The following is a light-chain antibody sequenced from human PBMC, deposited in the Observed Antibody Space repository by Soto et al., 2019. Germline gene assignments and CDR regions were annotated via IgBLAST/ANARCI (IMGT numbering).Light chain of an antibody. J-gene: IGLJ2*01. CDR2: YEI. CDR3: HVWDSDSDHPV. V-gene: IGLV3-21*04. Sequence: SYELTQPPSVSVAPGKTARITCGGANIGSQSVHWYQQKPGQAPVLVIFYEIDRPSGIPERFSGSNSGNTATLTITRVDAGDEADYYCHVWDSDSDHPVFGGGTKLTVL. CDR1: NIGSQS.